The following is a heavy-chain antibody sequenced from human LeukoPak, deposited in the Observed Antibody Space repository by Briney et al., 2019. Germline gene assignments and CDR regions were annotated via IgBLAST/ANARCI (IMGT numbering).Heavy chain of an antibody. V-gene: IGHV4-59*02. J-gene: IGHJ5*02. D-gene: IGHD6-6*01. Sequence: PSETLSLTCSVSSGSVTTHGWNWIGQTPGKGLEGIGYIHHTGNTKYNPSPKGRASTSVATSKNHFSLKLTSVTPADTAVYHCARQTVVVPGPWFDPSGQGTLVFVSS. CDR1: SGSVTTHG. CDR3: ARQTVVVPGPWFDP. CDR2: IHHTGNT.